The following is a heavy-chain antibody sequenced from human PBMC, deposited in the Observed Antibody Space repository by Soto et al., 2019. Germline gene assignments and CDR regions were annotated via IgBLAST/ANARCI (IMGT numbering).Heavy chain of an antibody. CDR2: INWKSDI. CDR3: AVSQDRGGRTTFIY. D-gene: IGHD3-16*01. CDR1: GFAFDYNA. V-gene: IGHV3-9*01. Sequence: GGSLRLSCAVSGFAFDYNAMHWVRQAPEKGLEWVSGINWKSDIGYADSVKGRFTISRDNAENSLYPQMNSLRAEDTALYYCAVSQDRGGRTTFIYWGQGTQVTVSS. J-gene: IGHJ4*02.